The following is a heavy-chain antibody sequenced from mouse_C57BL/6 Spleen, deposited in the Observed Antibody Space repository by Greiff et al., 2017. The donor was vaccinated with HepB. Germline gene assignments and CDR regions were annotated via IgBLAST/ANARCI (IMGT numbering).Heavy chain of an antibody. CDR2: IDPENGDT. V-gene: IGHV14-4*01. CDR1: GFNIKDDY. Sequence: EVQLQQSGAELVRPGASVKLSCTASGFNIKDDYMHWVKQRPEQGLEWIGWIDPENGDTEYASKFQGKATITADTSSNTAYLQLSSLTSEDTAVYYCTTLDVITTVAHDYWGQGTTLTVSS. J-gene: IGHJ2*01. CDR3: TTLDVITTVAHDY. D-gene: IGHD1-1*01.